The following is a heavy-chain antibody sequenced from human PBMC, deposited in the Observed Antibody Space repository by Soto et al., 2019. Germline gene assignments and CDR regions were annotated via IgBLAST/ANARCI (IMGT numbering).Heavy chain of an antibody. CDR1: GFTFSSYG. V-gene: IGHV3-30*18. D-gene: IGHD2-15*01. CDR2: ISYDGSNK. CDR3: AKDSRGYCSGGSCYNGEWC. J-gene: IGHJ4*02. Sequence: QVQLVESGGGVVQPGRSLRLSCAASGFTFSSYGMHWVRQAPGKGLEWVAVISYDGSNKYYADSVKGRFTISRDNSKNXLXXQMNSLRAEDTAVYYCAKDSRGYCSGGSCYNGEWCWGQGTLVTVSS.